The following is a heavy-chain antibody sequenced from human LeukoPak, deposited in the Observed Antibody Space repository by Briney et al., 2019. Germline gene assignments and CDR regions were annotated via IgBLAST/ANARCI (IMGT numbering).Heavy chain of an antibody. Sequence: GGSLRLSCAASGFSFSGYSLNWVRQAPGKGLEWVSSISPSSSYIYYADSVKGRFTISRDNAKNSLYLQINSLRAEDTAVYYCAKSRGYGGRTGLGDYWGQGTPVTVSS. CDR1: GFSFSGYS. V-gene: IGHV3-21*01. D-gene: IGHD4-23*01. J-gene: IGHJ4*02. CDR2: ISPSSSYI. CDR3: AKSRGYGGRTGLGDY.